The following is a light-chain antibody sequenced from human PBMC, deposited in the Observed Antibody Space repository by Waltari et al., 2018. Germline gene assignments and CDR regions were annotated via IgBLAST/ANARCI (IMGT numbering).Light chain of an antibody. Sequence: DIQVTQSPSTLSASVGDRVTITCRASQSIVVWLAWYQQKPGKAPRLLIYKASYLESGVPSRFSGSGSGTEFTLTISSLQADDFAIYYCQQGDGFHPITFGQGTRLE. V-gene: IGKV1-5*03. CDR2: KAS. J-gene: IGKJ5*01. CDR3: QQGDGFHPIT. CDR1: QSIVVW.